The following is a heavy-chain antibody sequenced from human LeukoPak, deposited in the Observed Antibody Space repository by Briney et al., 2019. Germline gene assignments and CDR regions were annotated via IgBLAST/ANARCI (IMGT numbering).Heavy chain of an antibody. CDR2: ISNNGGYT. CDR3: AKQLGYCSDGSCYFPY. Sequence: GGSLRLSCAASGFTFSSSAMSWARQAPGKGLEWVSAISNNGGYTYYADSVQGRFTISRDNSKSTLCLQMNSLRAEDTAVYYCAKQLGYCSDGSCYFPYWGQGTLVTVSS. J-gene: IGHJ4*02. V-gene: IGHV3-23*01. CDR1: GFTFSSSA. D-gene: IGHD2-15*01.